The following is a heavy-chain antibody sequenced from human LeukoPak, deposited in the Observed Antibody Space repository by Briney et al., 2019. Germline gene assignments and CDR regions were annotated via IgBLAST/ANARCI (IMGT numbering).Heavy chain of an antibody. V-gene: IGHV3-30*04. CDR2: ISYDGRKK. Sequence: GGSLRLSCAASGFTFSSYAMHWVRQAPGKGLEWVAVISYDGRKKYYADSVKGRFTISRDNSKNTLYLQMNSLRAEDTAVYYCARDCLKEYYYDSSGYGHPPGAFDIWGQGTMVTVSS. CDR1: GFTFSSYA. CDR3: ARDCLKEYYYDSSGYGHPPGAFDI. J-gene: IGHJ3*02. D-gene: IGHD3-22*01.